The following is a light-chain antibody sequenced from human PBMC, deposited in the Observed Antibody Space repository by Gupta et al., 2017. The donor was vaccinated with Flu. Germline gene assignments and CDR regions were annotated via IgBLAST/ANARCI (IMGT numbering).Light chain of an antibody. CDR1: EGIGSN. CDR2: YAS. CDR3: HHTNSQRQS. J-gene: IGKJ2*03. V-gene: IGKV6-21*01. Sequence: ETVLTQSPDFQSVTPKETVTITCRASEGIGSNLHWFQQKPHQSPKLLIKYASESFPGVPSMFSGSRSGTDYTLTIHGLEAEDAATYYCHHTNSQRQSFGQGTKLEI.